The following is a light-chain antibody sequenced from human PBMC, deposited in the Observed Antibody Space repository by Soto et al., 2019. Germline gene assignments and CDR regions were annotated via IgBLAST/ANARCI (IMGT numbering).Light chain of an antibody. CDR1: QSISNY. V-gene: IGKV1-39*01. Sequence: IRMTQTPSSLSASTGDRVTISCRASQSISNYLQWYQQKPSHAPKLLVYAASSLHSGVPSRFSGSRSGTDFTLTISSLQPEDFATYYCLQTYTTLTWTFGQGTKAAIK. CDR3: LQTYTTLTWT. CDR2: AAS. J-gene: IGKJ1*01.